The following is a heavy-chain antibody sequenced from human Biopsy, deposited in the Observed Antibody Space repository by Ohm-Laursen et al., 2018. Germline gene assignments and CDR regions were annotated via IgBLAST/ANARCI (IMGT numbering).Heavy chain of an antibody. J-gene: IGHJ1*01. CDR3: ARGSNEYGGLYFPH. CDR2: ISHTGYT. CDR1: GGSFTGHY. Sequence: SDTLFTCTVSGGSFTGHYWTWIRQPPGKGLEWIGHISHTGYTSYKSSLKSRVTISLDTSRKHFSLRLTSLAAADTAVYYCARGSNEYGGLYFPHWGQGTLVTVSS. D-gene: IGHD4-23*01. V-gene: IGHV4-59*11.